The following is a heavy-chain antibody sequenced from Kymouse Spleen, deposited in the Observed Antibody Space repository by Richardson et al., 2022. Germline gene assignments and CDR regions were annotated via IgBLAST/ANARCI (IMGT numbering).Heavy chain of an antibody. CDR2: IKSKTDGGTT. CDR1: GFTFSNAW. D-gene: IGHD7-27*02. J-gene: IGHJ3*02. V-gene: IGHV3-15*01. CDR3: TTDPGDRDAFDI. Sequence: EVQLVESGGGLVKPGGSLRLSCAASGFTFSNAWMSWVRQAPGKGLEWVGRIKSKTDGGTTDYAAPVKGRFTISRDDSKNTLYLQMNSLKTEDTAVYYCTTDPGDRDAFDIWGQGTMVTVSS.